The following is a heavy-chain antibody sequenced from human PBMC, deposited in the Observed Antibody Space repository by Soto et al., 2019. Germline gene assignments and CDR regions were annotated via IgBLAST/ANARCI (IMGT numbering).Heavy chain of an antibody. CDR1: GGSISSYY. CDR2: VYYTGTT. Sequence: QVQLQESGPRLVKPSETLSLTCSVSGGSISSYYWSWIRKPPGKGLEWIGYVYYTGTTKYNPSLKSRLTISVDTSKNQFSLRLNPVTAADTAIYYCARDQQIGRLDPWGQGTLVTVSS. D-gene: IGHD1-26*01. V-gene: IGHV4-59*01. J-gene: IGHJ5*02. CDR3: ARDQQIGRLDP.